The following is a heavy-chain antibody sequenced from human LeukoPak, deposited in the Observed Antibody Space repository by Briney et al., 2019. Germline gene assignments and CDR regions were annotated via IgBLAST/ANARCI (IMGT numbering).Heavy chain of an antibody. J-gene: IGHJ4*02. CDR3: ARHWPGDGYPDY. CDR1: GYSISSGYY. D-gene: IGHD5-24*01. V-gene: IGHV4-38-2*02. CDR2: IYHSGST. Sequence: SETLSLTCTVSGYSISSGYYWGWIRQPPGKGLEWIGSIYHSGSTYYNPSLKSRVTISVDTSKNQFSLKLSTVTAADTAVYYCARHWPGDGYPDYWGQGTLVTVSS.